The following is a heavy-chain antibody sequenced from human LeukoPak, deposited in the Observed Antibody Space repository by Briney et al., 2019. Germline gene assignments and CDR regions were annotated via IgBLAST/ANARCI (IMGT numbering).Heavy chain of an antibody. Sequence: GASVKVSCKASGYTLTRYYMHWVRQAPGQRLEWEGWINPHNGGTNYAQKFQGRVTMTRDTSISTAYMELSRLRSDDTAVYYCARDLGAVLRFLEWPMGWFDPWGQGTLVTVSS. CDR2: INPHNGGT. D-gene: IGHD3-3*01. CDR3: ARDLGAVLRFLEWPMGWFDP. V-gene: IGHV1-2*02. CDR1: GYTLTRYY. J-gene: IGHJ5*02.